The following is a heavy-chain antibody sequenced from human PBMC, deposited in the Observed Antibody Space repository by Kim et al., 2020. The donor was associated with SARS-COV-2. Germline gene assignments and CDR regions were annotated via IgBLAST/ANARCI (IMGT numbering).Heavy chain of an antibody. J-gene: IGHJ6*02. CDR3: ARARGGSYYYGMDV. D-gene: IGHD1-26*01. Sequence: DSVKGRFTSSRDNSKNTLCLQMNSLRAEDTAVYYCARARGGSYYYGMDVWGQGTTVTVSS. V-gene: IGHV3-30*01.